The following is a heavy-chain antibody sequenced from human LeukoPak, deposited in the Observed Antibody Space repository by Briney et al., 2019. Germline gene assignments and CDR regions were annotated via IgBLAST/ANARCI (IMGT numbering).Heavy chain of an antibody. CDR1: GGSISSGGYY. CDR3: ARVGRALSTERPKPNWFDP. D-gene: IGHD1-14*01. V-gene: IGHV4-31*03. Sequence: SATLSLTCTVSGGSISSGGYYWSWIRRHPGKGLEWIGYIYYSGSTYYNPSLKSRVTISVDTSKNQFSLKLSSVTAADTAVYYWARVGRALSTERPKPNWFDPWGQGTLVTVSS. CDR2: IYYSGST. J-gene: IGHJ5*02.